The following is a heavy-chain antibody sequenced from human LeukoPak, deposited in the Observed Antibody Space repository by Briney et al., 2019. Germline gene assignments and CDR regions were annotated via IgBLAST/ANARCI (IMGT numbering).Heavy chain of an antibody. J-gene: IGHJ6*03. CDR1: GGSISSYY. CDR2: IYTSGST. Sequence: SETLSLTCTVSGGSISSYYWSWIRQPPGKGLEWIGYIYTSGSTNYNPSLKSRVTISVDTSKNQFSLKLSSVTAADTAVYYCARGDYYYYMDVWGKGTMVTVSS. CDR3: ARGDYYYYMDV. V-gene: IGHV4-4*09.